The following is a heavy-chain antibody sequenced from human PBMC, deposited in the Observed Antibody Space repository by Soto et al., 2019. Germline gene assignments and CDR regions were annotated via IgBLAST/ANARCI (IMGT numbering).Heavy chain of an antibody. CDR2: IVVGSGNT. CDR1: GFTFTSSA. Sequence: ASVKVSCKASGFTFTSSAVQWVRQARGQRLEWIGWIVVGSGNTNYAQKFQERVTITRDMSTSTAYMELSSLRSEDTAVYYCAADGYYDSSGYYPYYYGMDVWGQGTTVTVSS. D-gene: IGHD3-22*01. J-gene: IGHJ6*02. V-gene: IGHV1-58*01. CDR3: AADGYYDSSGYYPYYYGMDV.